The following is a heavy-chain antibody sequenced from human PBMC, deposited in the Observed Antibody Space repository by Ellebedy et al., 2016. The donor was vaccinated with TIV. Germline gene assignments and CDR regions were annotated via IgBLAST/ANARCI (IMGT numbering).Heavy chain of an antibody. CDR2: IIPILGIA. V-gene: IGHV1-69*04. CDR3: ARDLVVVAAPNWFDP. D-gene: IGHD2-15*01. Sequence: SVKVSXKASRGTFSSYAISWVRQAPGQGLEWMGRIIPILGIANYAQKFQGRVTITADKSTSTAYMELSSLRSEDTAVYYCARDLVVVAAPNWFDPWGQGTLVTVSS. J-gene: IGHJ5*02. CDR1: RGTFSSYA.